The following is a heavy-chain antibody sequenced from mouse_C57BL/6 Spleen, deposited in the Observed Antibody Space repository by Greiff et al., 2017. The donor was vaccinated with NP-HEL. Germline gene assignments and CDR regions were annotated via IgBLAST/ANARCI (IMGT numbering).Heavy chain of an antibody. V-gene: IGHV5-4*01. CDR2: ISDGGSYT. CDR3: ARDYYYGGYYFDY. D-gene: IGHD1-1*02. Sequence: DVKLQESGGGLVKPGGSLKLSCAASGFTFSSYAMSWVRQTPEKRLEWVATISDGGSYTYYPDNVKGRFTISRDNAKNNLYLQMSHMKSEDTAMYYCARDYYYGGYYFDYWGQGTTLTVSS. J-gene: IGHJ2*01. CDR1: GFTFSSYA.